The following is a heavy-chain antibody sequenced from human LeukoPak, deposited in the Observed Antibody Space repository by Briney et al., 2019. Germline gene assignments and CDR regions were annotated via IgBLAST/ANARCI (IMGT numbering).Heavy chain of an antibody. Sequence: GGSLRLSCAASGFTFSSHWMTWVRQAPGKGLEWVANIKQDGSEKYYVESVKGRFTISRDNAKNSLYLQMNSLRVEDTAVYYCASSESYSFSDYWGQGTLVTVSS. D-gene: IGHD1-26*01. J-gene: IGHJ4*02. V-gene: IGHV3-7*01. CDR1: GFTFSSHW. CDR2: IKQDGSEK. CDR3: ASSESYSFSDY.